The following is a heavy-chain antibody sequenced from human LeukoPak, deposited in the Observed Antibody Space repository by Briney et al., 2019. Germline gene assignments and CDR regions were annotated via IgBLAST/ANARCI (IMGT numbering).Heavy chain of an antibody. CDR1: GFTFSSYS. CDR2: ISSSSSYI. CDR3: ARYYGSGSYGYYYYGMDV. J-gene: IGHJ6*02. Sequence: GGSLRLSCAASGFTFSSYSMNWVRQAPGKGLEWVSSISSSSSYIYYADSVKGRFTISRDNAKNSLYLQMNSLRAVDTAVYYCARYYGSGSYGYYYYGMDVWGQGTTVTVSS. V-gene: IGHV3-21*01. D-gene: IGHD3-10*01.